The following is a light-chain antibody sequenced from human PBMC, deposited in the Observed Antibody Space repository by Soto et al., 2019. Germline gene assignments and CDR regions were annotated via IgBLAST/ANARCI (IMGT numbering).Light chain of an antibody. CDR1: QSISSW. J-gene: IGKJ1*01. CDR3: QQYNSYSRT. CDR2: KAS. Sequence: DIQMTQSPSTLSAYVVAGVTITCRASQSISSWLAWYQQKPGKAPKLLIYKASSLESGVPSRFSGSGSGTEFTLTISSLQPDDFATYYCQQYNSYSRTFGQGTKVDIK. V-gene: IGKV1-5*03.